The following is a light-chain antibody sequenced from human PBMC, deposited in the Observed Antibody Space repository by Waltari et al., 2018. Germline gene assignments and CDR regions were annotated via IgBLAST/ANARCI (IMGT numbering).Light chain of an antibody. Sequence: NFMLTQPHSVSESPGKTVTISCTGSSGSIPSHYVQWYQQRPGSAPTTVIFEDNQRPSVVPDRCSGSIDSSSNSASLTISGLKTEDEADYYCQSYDTSNHGVFGGGTKLTVL. CDR1: SGSIPSHY. J-gene: IGLJ2*01. V-gene: IGLV6-57*02. CDR2: EDN. CDR3: QSYDTSNHGV.